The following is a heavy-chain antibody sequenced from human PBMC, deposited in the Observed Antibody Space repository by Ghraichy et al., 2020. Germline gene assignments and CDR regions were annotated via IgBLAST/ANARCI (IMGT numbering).Heavy chain of an antibody. V-gene: IGHV3-23*01. CDR2: IGGGGGST. Sequence: GGSLRLSCAASGFTFSSYAMNWVRQAPGKGLEWVSAIGGGGGSTYYADSVKGRFTIYRDTSKNTLYMQMNSLRAEDTAVYYCASDYYGGSKVLDDALDIWGQGTMVTVSS. J-gene: IGHJ3*02. CDR3: ASDYYGGSKVLDDALDI. CDR1: GFTFSSYA. D-gene: IGHD3-22*01.